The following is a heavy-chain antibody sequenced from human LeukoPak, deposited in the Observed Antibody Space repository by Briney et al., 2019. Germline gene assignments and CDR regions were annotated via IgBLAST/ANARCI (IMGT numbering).Heavy chain of an antibody. J-gene: IGHJ6*02. V-gene: IGHV4-34*01. CDR1: GVSFSGYY. CDR2: INHSGST. D-gene: IGHD2-2*01. CDR3: ARRGKRQLMNDGMDV. Sequence: NPSETLSLTCAVYGVSFSGYYWSWIRQPPGKGLEWIGEINHSGSTNYNPSLKSRVTISVDTSKNQFSLKLSSVTAADTAVYYCARRGKRQLMNDGMDVWGQGTTGTVSS.